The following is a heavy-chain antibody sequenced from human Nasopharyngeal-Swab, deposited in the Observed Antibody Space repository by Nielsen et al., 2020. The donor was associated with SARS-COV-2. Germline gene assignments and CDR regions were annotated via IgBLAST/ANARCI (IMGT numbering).Heavy chain of an antibody. D-gene: IGHD3-10*01. J-gene: IGHJ3*02. CDR2: ISYGGSNK. CDR1: GFSFNNYG. Sequence: WGSLRLSCTASGFSFNNYGMHWVRQAPGKGLEWLAVISYGGSNKKNAEPVEGRFTIPRDFTKNKLHLQMNSQRPDDTAMYYCARANVRFWFGQFKNDGFDIWGQGTMVVVSS. CDR3: ARANVRFWFGQFKNDGFDI. V-gene: IGHV3-30*03.